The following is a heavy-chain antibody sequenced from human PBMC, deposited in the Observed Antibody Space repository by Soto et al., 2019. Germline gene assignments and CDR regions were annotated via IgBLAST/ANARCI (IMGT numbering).Heavy chain of an antibody. CDR1: GGSIDSGDYY. V-gene: IGHV4-30-4*01. D-gene: IGHD2-2*01. CDR2: IYYSGST. CDR3: ARTLPAAISGMDV. J-gene: IGHJ6*02. Sequence: SETLSLTCTVSGGSIDSGDYYWSWIRQPPGKGLEWIGYIYYSGSTYYNPSLKTRVTISVDTSKNQFSLKLSSVTAADTAVYYCARTLPAAISGMDVWGQGTTVTVSS.